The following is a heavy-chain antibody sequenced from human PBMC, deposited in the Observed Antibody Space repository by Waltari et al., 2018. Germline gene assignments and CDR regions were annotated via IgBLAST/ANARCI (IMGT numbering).Heavy chain of an antibody. CDR3: ARTVAGTR. Sequence: EVQLVESGGGMVTPGGSLRLSCAASGFTFSSISRNWVRQAPGKWREWVSSISSSSSYIYDADSVKGRFTISRDKAKNSLYLQMNSLRGEDTAVYYCARTVAGTRWGQGTLVTGSS. CDR1: GFTFSSIS. CDR2: ISSSSSYI. J-gene: IGHJ4*02. V-gene: IGHV3-21*01. D-gene: IGHD6-19*01.